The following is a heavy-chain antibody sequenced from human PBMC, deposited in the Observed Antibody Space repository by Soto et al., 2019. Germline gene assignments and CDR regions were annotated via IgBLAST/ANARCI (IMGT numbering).Heavy chain of an antibody. J-gene: IGHJ6*02. D-gene: IGHD2-15*01. CDR2: ISSSSSYT. CDR3: ARDCSGGSCYPGMDA. CDR1: GFTFSDYY. Sequence: PGGSLRLSCAASGFTFSDYYMSWIRQAPGKGLEWVSYISSSSSYTNYADSVRGRFTISRDNAKNSVYLQINSLRAEDTAVYFCARDCSGGSCYPGMDAWGQGTTVTVSS. V-gene: IGHV3-11*06.